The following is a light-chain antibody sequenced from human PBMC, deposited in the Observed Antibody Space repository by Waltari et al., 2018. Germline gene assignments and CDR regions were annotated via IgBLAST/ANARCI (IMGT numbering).Light chain of an antibody. CDR2: RDS. V-gene: IGLV3-27*01. CDR1: VLGKKF. Sequence: SSELTQPSSVSVSPGQTARITCSGDVLGKKFIRWCQQKPGQAPVLLIFRDSERPSGIPERYSGSSSGTTVTLTISGAQVEDEADYYCFTVDDNSLRLFGGGTKLTVL. CDR3: FTVDDNSLRL. J-gene: IGLJ2*01.